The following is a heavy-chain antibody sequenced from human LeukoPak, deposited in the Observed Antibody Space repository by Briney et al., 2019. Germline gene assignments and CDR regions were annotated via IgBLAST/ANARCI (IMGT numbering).Heavy chain of an antibody. CDR3: ARVVAVAGRAFDI. V-gene: IGHV3-21*01. J-gene: IGHJ3*02. Sequence: GGSLRLSCAASGFTFSSYSMNWVRQAPGKGLEWVSSISSSGSYIYYADSVKGRFTISRDNAKNSLYLQMNSLRAEDTAMYYCARVVAVAGRAFDIWGLGTMVTVSS. CDR2: ISSSGSYI. CDR1: GFTFSSYS. D-gene: IGHD6-19*01.